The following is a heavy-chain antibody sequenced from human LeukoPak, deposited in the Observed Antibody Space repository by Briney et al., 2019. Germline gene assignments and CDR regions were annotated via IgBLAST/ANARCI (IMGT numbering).Heavy chain of an antibody. J-gene: IGHJ6*03. Sequence: SETLSLTCTVSGGSISSYYWGWIRQPPGKGLEWIGSIYHSGSTYYNPSLKSRVTISVDTSKNQFSLKLSSVTAADAAVYYCARADYSSTWSHDYYYMDVWGKGTTVTVSS. CDR2: IYHSGST. V-gene: IGHV4-38-2*02. CDR1: GGSISSYY. CDR3: ARADYSSTWSHDYYYMDV. D-gene: IGHD6-13*01.